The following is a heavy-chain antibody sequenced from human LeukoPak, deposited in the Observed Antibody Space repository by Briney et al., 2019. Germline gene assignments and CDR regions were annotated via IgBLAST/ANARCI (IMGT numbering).Heavy chain of an antibody. CDR1: GFTFTNAW. D-gene: IGHD2-2*01. CDR3: ARDRVRSTSARVDY. Sequence: GGSLRLSCAASGFTFTNAWMSWVRQAPGKGLEWVSVIYSGGSTYYADSVKGRFTISRDNAKNSLYLQMNSLRAEDTAVYYCARDRVRSTSARVDYWGQGTLVTVSS. J-gene: IGHJ4*02. CDR2: IYSGGST. V-gene: IGHV3-66*01.